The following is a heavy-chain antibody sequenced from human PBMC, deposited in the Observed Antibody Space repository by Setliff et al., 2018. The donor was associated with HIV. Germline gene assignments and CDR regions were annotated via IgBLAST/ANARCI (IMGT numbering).Heavy chain of an antibody. CDR3: TKKGPKGQWLVDLYFDS. J-gene: IGHJ4*02. CDR1: GFSFSNAW. D-gene: IGHD6-19*01. V-gene: IGHV3-15*01. CDR2: IKSKVDGETT. Sequence: GGSLRLSCVGYGFSFSNAWLSWVRQAPGKGLEWVARIKSKVDGETTDHAAPVKGRFTVSRDDSENTLYLQMNRLRADDTAVYYCTKKGPKGQWLVDLYFDSWGQGTLVTVSS.